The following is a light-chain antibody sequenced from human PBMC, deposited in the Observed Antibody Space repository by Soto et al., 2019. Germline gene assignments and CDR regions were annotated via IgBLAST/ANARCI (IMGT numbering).Light chain of an antibody. CDR3: ASYRRTGTLV. Sequence: QSALTQPASVSGSPGQSITISCSGTSSDVGGYNYVSWYQEHPGKAPKLMIYEVNNRPSGVSHRFSGSKSGNTASLTISGLQAEDEADYYCASYRRTGTLVFGGGTKVTVL. V-gene: IGLV2-14*01. CDR2: EVN. CDR1: SSDVGGYNY. J-gene: IGLJ3*02.